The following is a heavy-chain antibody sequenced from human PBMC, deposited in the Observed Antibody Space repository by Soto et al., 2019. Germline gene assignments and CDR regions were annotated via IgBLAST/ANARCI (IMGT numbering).Heavy chain of an antibody. CDR1: GGSMNNYY. D-gene: IGHD3-3*01. V-gene: IGHV4-59*01. J-gene: IGHJ5*02. CDR2: IYYSGII. Sequence: SETLSLTCTVSGGSMNNYYWSWIREPPGRGLEWIGYIYYSGIINYDPSLESRVAMSVDTSKNQFSLKLTSVTAADTAVYYCARGWFWSGSFNWFDPWGPVLLVAV. CDR3: ARGWFWSGSFNWFDP.